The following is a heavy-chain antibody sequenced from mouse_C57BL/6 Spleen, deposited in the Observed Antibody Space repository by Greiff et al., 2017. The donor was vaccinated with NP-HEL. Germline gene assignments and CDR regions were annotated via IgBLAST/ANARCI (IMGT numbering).Heavy chain of an antibody. CDR1: GYTFTSYW. V-gene: IGHV1-72*01. D-gene: IGHD1-1*02. Sequence: QVQLQQPGAELVTPGASVKLSCTASGYTFTSYWMHWVKQRPGRGLEWIGRIDPNSGGTKYNEKFKSQATMTVDKPSSTAYMQLSSLTSEDSAVYDWARQWAHGYVDYWGQGTTLTVSS. J-gene: IGHJ2*01. CDR2: IDPNSGGT. CDR3: ARQWAHGYVDY.